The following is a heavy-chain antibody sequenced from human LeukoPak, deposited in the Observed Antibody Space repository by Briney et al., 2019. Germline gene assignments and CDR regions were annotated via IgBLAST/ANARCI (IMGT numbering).Heavy chain of an antibody. V-gene: IGHV3-30*02. CDR2: IRYDGSED. J-gene: IGHJ4*02. CDR3: GKDLPSATLAFEY. D-gene: IGHD2-15*01. CDR1: GFTFSNYG. Sequence: GGSLRLSCAASGFTFSNYGMHWVRQAPGKGLEWVAFIRYDGSEDSYAASVKGRITISRNTSKNTLHLHMNTLRAEATALYYCGKDLPSATLAFEYWGQGTLVTV.